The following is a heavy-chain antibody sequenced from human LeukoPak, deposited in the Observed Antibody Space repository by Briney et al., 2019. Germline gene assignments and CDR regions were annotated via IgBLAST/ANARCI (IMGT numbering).Heavy chain of an antibody. D-gene: IGHD3-22*01. J-gene: IGHJ4*02. CDR3: ARREYYDSSGYYYIFDY. V-gene: IGHV4-59*08. CDR2: INHSGST. Sequence: SETLSLTFTVSGGSISSYYWSWIRQPPGKGLEWIGEINHSGSTNYNPSLKSRVTISVDTSKNQFSLKLSSVTAADTAVYYCARREYYDSSGYYYIFDYWGQGTLVTVSS. CDR1: GGSISSYY.